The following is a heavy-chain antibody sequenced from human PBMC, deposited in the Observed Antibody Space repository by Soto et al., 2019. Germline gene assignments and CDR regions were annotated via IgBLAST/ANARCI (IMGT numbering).Heavy chain of an antibody. Sequence: ASVKVSCKASGYTFTGYYMHWVRQAPGQGLEWMGWINPNSGGTNYAQKFQGWVTMTRDTSISTAYMELSRLRSDDTAVYYCAGGSGLRYFDWLSDLDAFDIWGQGTMVTVSS. CDR1: GYTFTGYY. V-gene: IGHV1-2*04. CDR2: INPNSGGT. D-gene: IGHD3-9*01. J-gene: IGHJ3*02. CDR3: AGGSGLRYFDWLSDLDAFDI.